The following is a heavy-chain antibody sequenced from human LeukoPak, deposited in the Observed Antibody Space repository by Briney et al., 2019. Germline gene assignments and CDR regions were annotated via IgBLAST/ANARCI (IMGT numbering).Heavy chain of an antibody. J-gene: IGHJ5*02. D-gene: IGHD6-19*01. V-gene: IGHV3-7*01. CDR2: IKQDGSEK. Sequence: PGGSLTLSCAASGFTFSSYWMSWVRQAPGKGLEWVANIKQDGSEKYYVDSVKGRFTISRDNAKNSLYLQMNSLRAEDTAVYYCARDGIAVAGWFDPWGQGTLVTVSS. CDR3: ARDGIAVAGWFDP. CDR1: GFTFSSYW.